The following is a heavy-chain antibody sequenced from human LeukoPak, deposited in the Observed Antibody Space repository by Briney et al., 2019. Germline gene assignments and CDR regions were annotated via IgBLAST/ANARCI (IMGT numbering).Heavy chain of an antibody. CDR3: ARGLTIFGVVISYYYMDV. CDR2: INHSGST. D-gene: IGHD3-3*01. CDR1: GGSFSGYY. V-gene: IGHV4-34*01. J-gene: IGHJ6*03. Sequence: SETLSLTCAVYGGSFSGYYWSWIRQPPGKGLEWIGEINHSGSTNYNPSLKSRVTISVDTSKNQFSLKLSSVTAADTAVYYCARGLTIFGVVISYYYMDVWGKGTTVTVSS.